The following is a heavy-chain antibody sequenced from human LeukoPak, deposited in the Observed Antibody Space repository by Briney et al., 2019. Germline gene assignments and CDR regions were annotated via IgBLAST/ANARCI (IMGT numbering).Heavy chain of an antibody. CDR2: IKDDGSEK. CDR3: ARARIDY. D-gene: IGHD1-14*01. CDR1: GFTFSSYW. Sequence: PGRSLRLSCVGSGFTFSSYWMTWVRQAPGKGLGWVANIKDDGSEKYSVDSVKGRFTISRENAKNLLYLQMSSLRAEDTAVYYCARARIDYWGQGTLVTVSS. V-gene: IGHV3-7*04. J-gene: IGHJ4*02.